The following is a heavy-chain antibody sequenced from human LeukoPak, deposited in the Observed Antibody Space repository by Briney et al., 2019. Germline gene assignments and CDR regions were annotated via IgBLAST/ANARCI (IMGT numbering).Heavy chain of an antibody. D-gene: IGHD2-2*01. CDR1: GFTFSSYW. CDR2: IKQDGSEK. V-gene: IGHV3-7*01. Sequence: PGGSLRLSCAASGFTFSSYWMSWVRQAPGKGLEWVANIKQDGSEKYYVDSVKGRFTISRDNAQNSLFLQINSLRAEDTAVYYCARDYASNALDIWGQGTMVTVSS. J-gene: IGHJ3*02. CDR3: ARDYASNALDI.